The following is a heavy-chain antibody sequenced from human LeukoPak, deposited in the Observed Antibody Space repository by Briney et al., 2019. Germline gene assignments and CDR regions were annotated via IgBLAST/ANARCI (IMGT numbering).Heavy chain of an antibody. CDR2: INPSGGST. V-gene: IGHV1-46*01. Sequence: ASVKVSCKASGYTFTSYYMHWVRQAPGQGLEWMGIINPSGGSTSYAQKFQGRVTMTRDMSTSTVYMELSSLKSEDTAVYYCARFVAARTNWFDPWGQGTLVNVSS. CDR3: ARFVAARTNWFDP. D-gene: IGHD6-6*01. CDR1: GYTFTSYY. J-gene: IGHJ5*02.